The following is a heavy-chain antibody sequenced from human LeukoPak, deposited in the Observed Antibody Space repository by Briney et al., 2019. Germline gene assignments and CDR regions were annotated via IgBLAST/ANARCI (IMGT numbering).Heavy chain of an antibody. J-gene: IGHJ4*02. CDR3: AKVPLGGEGGDYFDY. CDR1: GFTFDDYA. V-gene: IGHV3-43*02. CDR2: ISGDGGST. D-gene: IGHD3-10*01. Sequence: GGSLRLSCAASGFTFDDYAMHWVRQAPGKGLEWVSLISGDGGSTYYADSVKGRFTISRDNSKNSLHLQMNSLRTEDTALYYCAKVPLGGEGGDYFDYWGQGTLVTVSS.